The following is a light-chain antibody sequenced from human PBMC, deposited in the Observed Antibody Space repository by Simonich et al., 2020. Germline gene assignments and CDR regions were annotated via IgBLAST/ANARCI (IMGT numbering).Light chain of an antibody. CDR2: EVS. V-gene: IGLV2-14*01. Sequence: QSALTQPASVSGSPGQSITISCTGNSSDVGGYNYVSWYQQHPGKAPKLMIYEVSQRPSGVSNRFSGSKSGNTASLTISGLQAEDEADYYCSSYTSSSTVVFGGGTKLTVL. J-gene: IGLJ2*01. CDR1: SSDVGGYNY. CDR3: SSYTSSSTVV.